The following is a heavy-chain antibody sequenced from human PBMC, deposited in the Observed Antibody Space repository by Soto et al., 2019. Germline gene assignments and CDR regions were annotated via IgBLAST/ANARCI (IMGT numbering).Heavy chain of an antibody. J-gene: IGHJ6*03. CDR3: ARRYYSHMDV. Sequence: QVQLQESGPGLVKPSETLSLTCTVSGGSISSYYWSWIRQPPGKGLEWIGYIYYSGSTNYNPSLKSRVTISVDTSKNQFSRKLSSVTAADTAVYYCARRYYSHMDVWGKGTTVTVSS. CDR2: IYYSGST. CDR1: GGSISSYY. V-gene: IGHV4-59*08.